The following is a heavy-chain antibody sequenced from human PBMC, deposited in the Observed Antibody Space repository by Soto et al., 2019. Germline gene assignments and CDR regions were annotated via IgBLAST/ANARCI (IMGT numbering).Heavy chain of an antibody. CDR1: GFTFSSYA. V-gene: IGHV3-23*01. D-gene: IGHD3-16*01. Sequence: GGSLRLSCAASGFTFSSYAMSWVRQAPGKGLEWVSAISGSGSSTYYADSVKGRFTISRDNSKNTLYLQMNSLRAEDTAVYYCAKDPPTYYDYIWGSPGPHWLAXDIWGQGTMVTVSS. J-gene: IGHJ3*02. CDR2: ISGSGSST. CDR3: AKDPPTYYDYIWGSPGPHWLAXDI.